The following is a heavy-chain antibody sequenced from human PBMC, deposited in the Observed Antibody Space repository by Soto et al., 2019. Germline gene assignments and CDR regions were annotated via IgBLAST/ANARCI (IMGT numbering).Heavy chain of an antibody. CDR1: GFIFENFD. D-gene: IGHD1-26*01. J-gene: IGHJ5*02. CDR3: AKNQGVELVPLATVDWFDP. Sequence: GGSLRLSCAASGFIFENFDMSWVRQAPGKGLEWISSISGSGFKKYYADSVKGRFTISRDNSKSTVYLELNNLSAEDTAVYHCAKNQGVELVPLATVDWFDPWGQGSVVTVSS. V-gene: IGHV3-23*01. CDR2: ISGSGFKK.